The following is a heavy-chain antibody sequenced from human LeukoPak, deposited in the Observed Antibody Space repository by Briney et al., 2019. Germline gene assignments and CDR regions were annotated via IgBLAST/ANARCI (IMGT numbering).Heavy chain of an antibody. Sequence: ASVKVSCKASGYTFTSYGISWVRQAPGQGLEWMGIINPSGGSTSYAQKFQGRVTMTRDTSTSTVYMELSSLRSEDTAVYYCARDHLGTYETFDYWGQGTLVTVSS. CDR1: GYTFTSYG. CDR2: INPSGGST. CDR3: ARDHLGTYETFDY. D-gene: IGHD1-14*01. J-gene: IGHJ4*02. V-gene: IGHV1-46*01.